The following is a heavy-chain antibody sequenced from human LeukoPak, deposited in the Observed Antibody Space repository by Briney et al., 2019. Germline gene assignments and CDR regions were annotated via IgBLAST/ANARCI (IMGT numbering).Heavy chain of an antibody. CDR1: GFTFSSYW. Sequence: GGSLRLSCAASGFTFSSYWMHWVRQAPGKGLVWVSRIENDGASTVYADSVKGRFTISRDNAKNTLFLQMNRLRAEDTAVYYCVRGLRGPDSWGQGTLVIVSP. CDR3: VRGLRGPDS. CDR2: IENDGAST. J-gene: IGHJ4*02. V-gene: IGHV3-74*03. D-gene: IGHD3-16*01.